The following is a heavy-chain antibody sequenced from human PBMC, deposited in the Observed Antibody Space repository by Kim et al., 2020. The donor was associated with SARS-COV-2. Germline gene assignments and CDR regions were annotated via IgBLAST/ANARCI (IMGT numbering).Heavy chain of an antibody. CDR1: GGSISSSSYY. CDR3: ARLQLRRITLFGVGEKGKLCDP. D-gene: IGHD3-3*01. J-gene: IGHJ5*02. Sequence: SETLSLTCTVSGGSISSSSYYWGWIRQPPGKGLEWIGSIYYSGSTYYNPSLKSRVTISVDTSKNQFSLKLSSVTAADTAVYYCARLQLRRITLFGVGEKGKLCDPWGQGTLVSVSS. CDR2: IYYSGST. V-gene: IGHV4-39*01.